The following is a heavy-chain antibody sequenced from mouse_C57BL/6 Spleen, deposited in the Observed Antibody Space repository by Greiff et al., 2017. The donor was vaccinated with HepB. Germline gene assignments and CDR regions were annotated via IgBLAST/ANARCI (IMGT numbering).Heavy chain of an antibody. V-gene: IGHV1-7*01. J-gene: IGHJ2*01. CDR1: GYSFTSYW. CDR3: LSCYYGDY. D-gene: IGHD1-1*01. CDR2: INPSSGYT. Sequence: QVQLQQSGAELAKPGASVKLSCKASGYSFTSYWMHWVKQRPGQGLEWIGYINPSSGYTKYNQKFKDKATLTADKSSNTAYMQLSSLKYEDSAVYDCLSCYYGDYWGQRTTLTVPS.